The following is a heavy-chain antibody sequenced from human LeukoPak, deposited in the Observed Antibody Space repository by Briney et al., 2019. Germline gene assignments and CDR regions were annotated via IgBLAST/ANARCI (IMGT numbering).Heavy chain of an antibody. CDR2: IYTSGTT. D-gene: IGHD6-19*01. Sequence: SETLSRTCTVSGGSISRYYWNWIRQPAGKGLEWIGRIYTSGTTNYNPSLKSRVTMSVDTSKNQFSLKLSSVTAADTAVYYCARGDITVAVDYWGQGTLVTVSS. J-gene: IGHJ4*02. CDR3: ARGDITVAVDY. CDR1: GGSISRYY. V-gene: IGHV4-4*07.